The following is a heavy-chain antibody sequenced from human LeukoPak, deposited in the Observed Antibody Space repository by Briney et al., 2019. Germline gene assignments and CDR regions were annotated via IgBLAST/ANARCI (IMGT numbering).Heavy chain of an antibody. Sequence: GGSLRLSCAASGFTFSDYYMTWIRQAPGKGLEWVSYISASGSTVYYAASVKGRFTISRDSAKNSLYLEMNSLRVEDTAVYYCVKDVVAPGLFFDYWGQGTLVTVSS. CDR1: GFTFSDYY. CDR3: VKDVVAPGLFFDY. D-gene: IGHD3/OR15-3a*01. CDR2: ISASGSTV. J-gene: IGHJ4*02. V-gene: IGHV3-11*01.